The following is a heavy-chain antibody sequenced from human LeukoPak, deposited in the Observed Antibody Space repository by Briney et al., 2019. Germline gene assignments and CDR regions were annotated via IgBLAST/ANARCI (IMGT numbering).Heavy chain of an antibody. V-gene: IGHV3-7*01. CDR3: VRSIDY. CDR1: GFTVSSNY. Sequence: GGSLRLSCAASGFTVSSNYIGWVRQAPGKGLEWVANINQDGSAAFYVDSVKGRVTISRDNAESSLYLQMYGLTAEDTAVYYCVRSIDYWGQGTLVTVSS. J-gene: IGHJ4*02. CDR2: INQDGSAA.